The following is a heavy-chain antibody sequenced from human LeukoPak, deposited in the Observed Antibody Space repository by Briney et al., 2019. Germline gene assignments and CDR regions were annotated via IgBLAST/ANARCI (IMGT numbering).Heavy chain of an antibody. CDR3: ASYCSSTSCLGWFDP. V-gene: IGHV4-59*08. Sequence: PSETLSLTCTVSGDSISGYYWTWIRQPPGKGLEWIGYIYYSGSINYNPSLKSRLTISVDTSKNQFSLKLSSVTAADTAVYYCASYCSSTSCLGWFDPWGQGTLVTVSS. CDR1: GDSISGYY. J-gene: IGHJ5*02. CDR2: IYYSGSI. D-gene: IGHD2-2*01.